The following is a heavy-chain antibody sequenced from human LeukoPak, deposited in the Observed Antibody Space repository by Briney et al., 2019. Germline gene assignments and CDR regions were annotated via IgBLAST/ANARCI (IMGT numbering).Heavy chain of an antibody. CDR2: INPNSGGT. CDR3: ARDNVIQYSSSWYDY. J-gene: IGHJ4*02. CDR1: GYTFTGYY. V-gene: IGHV1-2*02. Sequence: ASVKVSCKASGYTFTGYYMHWVRQAPGQGLEWMGWINPNSGGTNYAQKFQGRVTMTRDTSISTAYMELSRLRSDDTAVYYCARDNVIQYSSSWYDYWGQGTLSPSPQ. D-gene: IGHD6-13*01.